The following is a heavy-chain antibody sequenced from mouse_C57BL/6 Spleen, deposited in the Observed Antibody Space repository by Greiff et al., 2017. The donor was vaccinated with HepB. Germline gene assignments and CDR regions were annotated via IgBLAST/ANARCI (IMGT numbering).Heavy chain of an antibody. Sequence: VQLQESDAELVKPGASVKISCKVSGYTFTDHTIHWMKQRPEQGLEWIGYIYPRDGSTKYNEKFKGKATLTADKSSSTAYMQLNSLTSEDSAVYFCARKGYDGYPYWYFDVWGTGTTVTVSS. J-gene: IGHJ1*03. D-gene: IGHD2-3*01. V-gene: IGHV1-78*01. CDR1: GYTFTDHT. CDR2: IYPRDGST. CDR3: ARKGYDGYPYWYFDV.